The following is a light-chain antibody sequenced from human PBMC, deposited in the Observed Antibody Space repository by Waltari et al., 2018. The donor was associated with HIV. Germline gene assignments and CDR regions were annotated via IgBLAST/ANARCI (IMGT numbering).Light chain of an antibody. J-gene: IGLJ1*01. V-gene: IGLV2-14*01. CDR2: EVS. Sequence: QSALTQPASVSGSPGQSITIPCPGTSSAVGGYNYFSWYQQHPGKAPKLMIYEVSNRPSGVSNRFSGSKSGNTASLTISGLQAEDEADYYCSSFTISSTLDFGTGTKVTVL. CDR1: SSAVGGYNY. CDR3: SSFTISSTLD.